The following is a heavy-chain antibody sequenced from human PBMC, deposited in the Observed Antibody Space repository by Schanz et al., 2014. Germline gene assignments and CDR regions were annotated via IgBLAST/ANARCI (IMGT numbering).Heavy chain of an antibody. Sequence: VQLVESGGGVVQPGGSLRLSCAVSGFTVSSNHMSWVRQAPGKGLEWVSVIYSGIGAYYADSVKDRFTVSRDNSKNTLYLHMNTLRSEDTAVYYCAKDSTHIDIVLVPTAIDYWGQGTLXTVSS. V-gene: IGHV3-66*01. CDR3: AKDSTHIDIVLVPTAIDY. J-gene: IGHJ4*02. CDR2: IYSGIGA. D-gene: IGHD2-2*01. CDR1: GFTVSSNH.